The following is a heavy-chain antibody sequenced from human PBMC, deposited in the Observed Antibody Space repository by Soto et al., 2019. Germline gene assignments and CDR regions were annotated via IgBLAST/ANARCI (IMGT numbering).Heavy chain of an antibody. D-gene: IGHD3-16*01. Sequence: SETLSLTCTVSVDSISSGNKYWGWIRQPPGKGLEWIGYIFSSGTTYYNPSLKSRLTMSLDTSQNQFSLKLNSVTDADTAVYYCARVPSPFDYYYAMDVWGQGTTVTVSS. V-gene: IGHV4-30-4*01. CDR1: VDSISSGNKY. CDR2: IFSSGTT. J-gene: IGHJ6*02. CDR3: ARVPSPFDYYYAMDV.